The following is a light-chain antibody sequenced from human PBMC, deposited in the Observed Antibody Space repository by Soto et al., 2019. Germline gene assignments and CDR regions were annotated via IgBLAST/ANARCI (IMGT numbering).Light chain of an antibody. V-gene: IGKV1-39*01. CDR3: QQSYSSPVT. Sequence: DIQMTQSPSSLSASVQDRVTITCRTSQSVSNYLNWYQQKPGKAPKLLIYAASSLQSGVPSRFSGSGSGTDFTLTISSLQPEDFATYYCQQSYSSPVTFGGGTKVDI. CDR2: AAS. J-gene: IGKJ4*01. CDR1: QSVSNY.